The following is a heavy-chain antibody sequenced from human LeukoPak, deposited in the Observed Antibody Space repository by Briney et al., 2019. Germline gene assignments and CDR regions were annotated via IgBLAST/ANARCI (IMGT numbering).Heavy chain of an antibody. CDR1: GFTFSSYA. CDR3: AKGGGYSGYDPTKGVDSFDY. V-gene: IGHV3-23*01. J-gene: IGHJ4*02. D-gene: IGHD5-12*01. CDR2: ISGSGGST. Sequence: PGGSLRLSCAASGFTFSSYAMSWVRQAPGKGLEWVSAISGSGGSTYYADPVKGRFTISRDNSKNTLYLQVNSLRAEDTAVYYCAKGGGYSGYDPTKGVDSFDYWGQGTLVTVSS.